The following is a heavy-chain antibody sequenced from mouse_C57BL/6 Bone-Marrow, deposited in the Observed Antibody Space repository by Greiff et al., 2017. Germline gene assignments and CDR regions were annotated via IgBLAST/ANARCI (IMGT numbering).Heavy chain of an antibody. CDR1: GFSFNTYA. Sequence: EVQGVESGGGLVQPKGSLKLSCAASGFSFNTYAMNWVRQAPGKGLEWVARIRSKSNNYATYYADSVKDRFTISRDDSESMLYLQMNNLKTEDTAMYYADSSGPHYYAMDYWGQGTSVTVSS. D-gene: IGHD3-2*02. V-gene: IGHV10-1*01. CDR3: DSSGPHYYAMDY. CDR2: IRSKSNNYAT. J-gene: IGHJ4*01.